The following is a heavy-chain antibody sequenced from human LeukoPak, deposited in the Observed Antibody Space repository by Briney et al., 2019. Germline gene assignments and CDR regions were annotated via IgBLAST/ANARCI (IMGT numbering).Heavy chain of an antibody. D-gene: IGHD2-8*01. Sequence: ASVKVSCKASGGTFSSYAISWVRQAPGQGLEWMGIINPSGGSTSYAQKFQGRVTMTRDMSTSTVYMELSSLRSEDTAVYYCARVQGMNGFDYWGQGTLVTVSS. CDR1: GGTFSSYA. CDR3: ARVQGMNGFDY. J-gene: IGHJ4*02. V-gene: IGHV1-46*01. CDR2: INPSGGST.